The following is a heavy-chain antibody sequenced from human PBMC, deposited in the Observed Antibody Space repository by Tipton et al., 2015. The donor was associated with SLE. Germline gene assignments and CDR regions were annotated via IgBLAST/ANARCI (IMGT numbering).Heavy chain of an antibody. CDR3: AGDDYVWGSYRY. D-gene: IGHD3-16*02. Sequence: GLVKPSETLSLTCAVYGGSFSAYYWSWIRQPPGKGLEWIGEINHSGSTNYNPSLKSRVTISLDTSKHQFSLKLSSVTAADTAVYYCAGDDYVWGSYRYWGQGTLVTVSS. V-gene: IGHV4-34*01. CDR2: INHSGST. CDR1: GGSFSAYY. J-gene: IGHJ4*02.